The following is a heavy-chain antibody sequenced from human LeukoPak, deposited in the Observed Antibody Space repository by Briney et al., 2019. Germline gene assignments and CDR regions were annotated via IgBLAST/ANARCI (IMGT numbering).Heavy chain of an antibody. V-gene: IGHV1-2*06. CDR1: GYTFTGYY. D-gene: IGHD4-23*01. Sequence: ASVKVSCKASGYTFTGYYMHWVRQAPGQGLEWMGRINPSSGDTNYAQRFQGRVTMTRDTSITTAYMELSWLKSDDTAIYYCARDLHDYGGNSGFDSWGQGTLVIVSS. J-gene: IGHJ4*02. CDR2: INPSSGDT. CDR3: ARDLHDYGGNSGFDS.